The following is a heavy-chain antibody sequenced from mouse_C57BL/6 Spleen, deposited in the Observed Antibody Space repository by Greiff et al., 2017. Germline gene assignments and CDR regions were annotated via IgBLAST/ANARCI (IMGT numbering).Heavy chain of an antibody. J-gene: IGHJ2*01. V-gene: IGHV1-82*01. CDR2: IYPGDGDT. CDR1: GYAFSSSW. CDR3: ERVKTEQAFDY. Sequence: VQLVESGPELVKPGASVKISCKASGYAFSSSWMNWVKQRPGKGLEWIGRIYPGDGDTNYNGKFKGKATLTADKSSSTAYMQLSSLTSEDSAVYLCERVKTEQAFDYWGQGTTLTVSS. D-gene: IGHD3-2*02.